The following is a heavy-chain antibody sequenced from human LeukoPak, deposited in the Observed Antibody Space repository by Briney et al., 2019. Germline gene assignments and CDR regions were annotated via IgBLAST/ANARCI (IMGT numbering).Heavy chain of an antibody. D-gene: IGHD6-13*01. CDR2: ISGSGAST. J-gene: IGHJ4*02. CDR3: AKDRGSSWYLFVDY. CDR1: GFILRKYA. Sequence: GGSLRLSCAASGFILRKYAMSWVRQAPGKGLEWVSGISGSGASTYYADSVKGRFTISRDNSKNTLYLQMNSLRAEDTAVYYCAKDRGSSWYLFVDYWGQGTLVTVSS. V-gene: IGHV3-23*01.